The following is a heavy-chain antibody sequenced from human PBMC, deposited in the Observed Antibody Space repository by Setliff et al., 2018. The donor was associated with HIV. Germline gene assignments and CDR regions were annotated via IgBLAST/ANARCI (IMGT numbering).Heavy chain of an antibody. CDR3: ARHGLQFLEWLSAFDY. CDR2: IYHSGST. D-gene: IGHD3-3*01. V-gene: IGHV4-34*01. J-gene: IGHJ4*02. CDR1: GGSFSGYY. Sequence: SETLSLTCAVYGGSFSGYYWSWIRQSPGKGLEWIGSIYHSGSTYYNPSLKSRVTISVDTSKNQFSLKLSSVTAADTAVYYCARHGLQFLEWLSAFDYWGQGALVTVSS.